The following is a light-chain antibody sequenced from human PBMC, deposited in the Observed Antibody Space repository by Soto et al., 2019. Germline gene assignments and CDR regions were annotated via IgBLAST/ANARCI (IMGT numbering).Light chain of an antibody. CDR3: QQYNSS. J-gene: IGKJ1*01. CDR2: KAS. Sequence: IQMTQSPSTLSASVGDRVTITCRASQHISNWLAWYQQKPGRAPKLLNYKASSLESGVPSRFSGSGSGTEFTLTISTLQPDDSATYYCQQYNSSFGQGTTVEIK. V-gene: IGKV1-5*03. CDR1: QHISNW.